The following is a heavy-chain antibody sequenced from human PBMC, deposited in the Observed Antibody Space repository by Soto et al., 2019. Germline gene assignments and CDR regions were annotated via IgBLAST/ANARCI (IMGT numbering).Heavy chain of an antibody. CDR2: ISSNGGST. J-gene: IGHJ3*02. V-gene: IGHV3-64D*06. CDR3: VKLYGSGSYAFDI. CDR1: GFTFSSYA. Sequence: PXVSLRLSCSASGFTFSSYAMHWVRQAPGKGLEYVSAISSNGGSTYYADSVKGRFTISRDNSKNTLYLQMSSLRAEDTAVYYCVKLYGSGSYAFDIWGQGPMVTVSS. D-gene: IGHD3-10*01.